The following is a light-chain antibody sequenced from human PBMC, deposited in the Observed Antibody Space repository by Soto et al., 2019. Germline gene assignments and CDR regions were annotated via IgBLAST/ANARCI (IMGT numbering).Light chain of an antibody. CDR3: QQYKSSPLT. CDR1: QNINTW. Sequence: DIQMTQSPSTLSASVGDRVTITCRASQNINTWLAWFQQKPGKAPNLLIYKASSLESGVPSRFSGSGSGTEFTLTISTLPPDDFATYYCQQYKSSPLTFGGGTKVEIK. J-gene: IGKJ4*01. CDR2: KAS. V-gene: IGKV1-5*03.